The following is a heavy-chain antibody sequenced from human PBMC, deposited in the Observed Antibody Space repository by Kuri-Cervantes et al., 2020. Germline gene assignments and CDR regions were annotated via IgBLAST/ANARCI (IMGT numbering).Heavy chain of an antibody. CDR2: ISSSSSTI. D-gene: IGHD2-15*01. CDR1: GFTFSSYS. V-gene: IGHV3-48*01. CDR3: ARDEGGGHLLY. J-gene: IGHJ4*02. Sequence: GESLKISCAASGFTFSSYSMNWVRQAPGKGLEWVSYISSSSSTIYYADSVKGRFTISRNNTKNSLYLQMNSLRGKDTAVYYCARDEGGGHLLYWGQGTLVTDSS.